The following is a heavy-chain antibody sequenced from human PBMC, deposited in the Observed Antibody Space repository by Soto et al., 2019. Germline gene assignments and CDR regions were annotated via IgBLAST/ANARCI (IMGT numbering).Heavy chain of an antibody. Sequence: QVPLQQWGAGLLQPAETLSLTCAVSGGSFGGYQLSWIRQPPGEVLEWIGEINQSGSTNYNPALKSRVDISVDTSEPQFSLRLNSLTAADTAVYYCARAAAWRKSFDIWGQGTEVTVSS. V-gene: IGHV4-34*01. CDR1: GGSFGGYQ. J-gene: IGHJ3*02. D-gene: IGHD1-1*01. CDR2: INQSGST. CDR3: ARAAAWRKSFDI.